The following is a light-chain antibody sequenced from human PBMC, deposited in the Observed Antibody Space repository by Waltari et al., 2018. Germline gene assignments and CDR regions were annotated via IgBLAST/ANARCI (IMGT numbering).Light chain of an antibody. CDR3: QQYGGSPFT. CDR2: SVS. J-gene: IGKJ3*01. Sequence: EIVLTQSPGTLSLSPGDRATHSCRASQSVSSTYLAWYQQKPGQAPRLLIYSVSSRATGIPGRFSGSGSGTDFTLTISRLEPEDFAVYYCQQYGGSPFTFGPGTTVDV. V-gene: IGKV3-20*01. CDR1: QSVSSTY.